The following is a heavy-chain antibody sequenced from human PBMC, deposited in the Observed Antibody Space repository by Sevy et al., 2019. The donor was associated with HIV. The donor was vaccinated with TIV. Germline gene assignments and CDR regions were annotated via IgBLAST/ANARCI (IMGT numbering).Heavy chain of an antibody. Sequence: GGSLRLSCAASGFTVSSNYMSWVRQAPGKGLEWVSVVYSGGSRYYADSVRGRFSISRDNSENTLYLQMNSLRAEDTAVYYCAREADYYGSGSSYYFDYCGQGTLVTVSS. J-gene: IGHJ4*02. CDR3: AREADYYGSGSSYYFDY. D-gene: IGHD3-10*01. CDR2: VYSGGSR. V-gene: IGHV3-53*01. CDR1: GFTVSSNY.